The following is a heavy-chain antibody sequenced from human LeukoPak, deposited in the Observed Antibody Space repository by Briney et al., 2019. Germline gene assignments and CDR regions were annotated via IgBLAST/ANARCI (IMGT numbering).Heavy chain of an antibody. CDR1: GFSVSSNY. Sequence: GGSLRLSCAASGFSVSSNYMSWVRQGPGKGLEWVSVLYSGGNTQYADSVNGRFTISRDNSKNTLYLQMNSLRAEDTAVYYCARRYCSTCPTGHAFDLWGQGTMVTVSS. V-gene: IGHV3-53*01. CDR3: ARRYCSTCPTGHAFDL. J-gene: IGHJ3*01. CDR2: LYSGGNT. D-gene: IGHD2-2*01.